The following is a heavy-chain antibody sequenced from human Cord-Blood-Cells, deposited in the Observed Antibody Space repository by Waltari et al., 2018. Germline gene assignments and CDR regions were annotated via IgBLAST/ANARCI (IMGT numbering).Heavy chain of an antibody. CDR1: GGSISSSSYY. D-gene: IGHD2-15*01. CDR3: ARRGYCSGGSCYGLYYFDY. Sequence: QLQLQESGPGLVKPSETLSLTCTVSGGSISSSSYYWGWIRQPPGKGLEGIGSIYYSGSTYYNPSLKSRVTISVDTSKNQFSLKLSSVTAADTAVYYCARRGYCSGGSCYGLYYFDYWGQGTLVTVSS. V-gene: IGHV4-39*01. J-gene: IGHJ4*02. CDR2: IYYSGST.